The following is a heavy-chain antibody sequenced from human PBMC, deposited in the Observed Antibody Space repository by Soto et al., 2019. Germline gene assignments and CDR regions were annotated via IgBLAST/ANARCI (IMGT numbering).Heavy chain of an antibody. J-gene: IGHJ4*02. CDR3: ARATFFRKGYYDATDYYFFDY. CDR2: IYTSGST. D-gene: IGHD3-22*01. Sequence: PSETLSLTCTVSGGSISSYYWSWIRQPAGKGLEWIGRIYTSGSTNYNPPLKSRVTMSVDTSKNQFSLRLSSVTAADTAVYSCARATFFRKGYYDATDYYFFDYWGQGTLVTVSS. V-gene: IGHV4-4*07. CDR1: GGSISSYY.